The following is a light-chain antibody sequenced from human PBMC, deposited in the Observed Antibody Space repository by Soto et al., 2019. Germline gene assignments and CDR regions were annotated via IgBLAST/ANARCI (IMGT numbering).Light chain of an antibody. J-gene: IGKJ1*01. CDR3: QQYYSYPTT. CDR1: QGISSY. V-gene: IGKV1-8*01. Sequence: ALRMTQSPSSLSASTGDRVTITCRASQGISSYLAWYQQKPGKAPKLLIYAASTLQSGVPSRFSGSGSGTDFTLTISSLQSEDFATYYCQQYYSYPTTFGQGTKVEIK. CDR2: AAS.